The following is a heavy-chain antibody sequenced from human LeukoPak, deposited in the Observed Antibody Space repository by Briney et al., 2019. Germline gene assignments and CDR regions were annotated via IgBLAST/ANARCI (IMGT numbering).Heavy chain of an antibody. CDR2: ISSSGSTI. J-gene: IGHJ5*02. Sequence: GGSLRLSCAASGFTFSDYYMSWIRQAPGKGLEWVSYISSSGSTIYHADSVKGRFTISRDNAKNSLYLQMNSLRAEDTAVYYCARWVSSGSVDPWGQGTLVTVSS. V-gene: IGHV3-11*01. CDR1: GFTFSDYY. D-gene: IGHD6-19*01. CDR3: ARWVSSGSVDP.